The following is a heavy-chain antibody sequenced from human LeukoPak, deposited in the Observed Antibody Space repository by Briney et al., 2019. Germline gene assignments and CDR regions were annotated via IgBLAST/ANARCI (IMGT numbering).Heavy chain of an antibody. J-gene: IGHJ4*02. D-gene: IGHD3/OR15-3a*01. CDR3: ARQTGSGLFILP. V-gene: IGHV4-34*01. CDR1: DGSFSGYY. CDR2: INHSGST. Sequence: PSETLSLTCAVYDGSFSGYYWSWIRQPPGKGLEWIGEINHSGSTNYNPSLKSRVTISLDTSKSQFSLKVRYVTAADTSVYYCARQTGSGLFILPGGQGTLVTVSS.